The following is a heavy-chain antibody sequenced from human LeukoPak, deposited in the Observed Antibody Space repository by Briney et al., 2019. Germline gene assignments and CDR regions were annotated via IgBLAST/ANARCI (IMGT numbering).Heavy chain of an antibody. CDR1: GYTFVNYW. D-gene: IGHD1-1*01. CDR3: MAYIWDEAPGFDL. Sequence: KPGESLKISCQASGYTFVNYWIAWVRQMPGKGLEWMGIVYPADSETRYGPSFQGHVTISADDSSSVAYLQWNSLKASDTARYFCMAYIWDEAPGFDLWGHGTMVTVSS. J-gene: IGHJ3*01. CDR2: VYPADSET. V-gene: IGHV5-51*03.